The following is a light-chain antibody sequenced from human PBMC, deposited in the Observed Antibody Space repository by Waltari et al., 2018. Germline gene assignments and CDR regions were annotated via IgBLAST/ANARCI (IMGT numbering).Light chain of an antibody. CDR2: SDD. V-gene: IGLV1-44*01. CDR1: SSRVPSNT. Sequence: QSVLTQPPSASGTPGPRVTISCSGLSSRVPSNTVNCYPQVPGMAPKLLIYSDDQRPPGVPDRFSGSRSGTSVALAISGLQSEDEADYYCAVWEGSLNGPVFGGGTKVTVL. J-gene: IGLJ2*01. CDR3: AVWEGSLNGPV.